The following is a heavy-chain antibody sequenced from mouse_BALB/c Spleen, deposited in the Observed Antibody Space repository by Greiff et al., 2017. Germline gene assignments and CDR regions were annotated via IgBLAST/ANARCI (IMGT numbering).Heavy chain of an antibody. CDR2: IYPSDSYT. CDR1: GYTFTSYW. J-gene: IGHJ4*01. V-gene: IGHV1-69*02. Sequence: QVQLQQPGAELVRPGASVKLSCKASGYTFTSYWINWVKQRPGQGLEWIGNIYPSDSYTNYNQKFKDKATLTVDKSSSTAYMQLSSPTSEDSAVYYCTRANHYDGNWDYAMDYWGQGTSVTVSS. CDR3: TRANHYDGNWDYAMDY. D-gene: IGHD1-1*01.